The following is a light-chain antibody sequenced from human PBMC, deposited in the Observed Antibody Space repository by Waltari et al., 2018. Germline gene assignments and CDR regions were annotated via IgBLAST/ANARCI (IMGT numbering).Light chain of an antibody. V-gene: IGLV2-14*01. J-gene: IGLJ1*01. Sequence: QSALTQPASVSGSPGQSITITCTGTSSDVGAYNFVSWYQQHPGKAPHLIIYEASERPPGVSNRFSGSKSDNTASLTISGLQAEDEADYYCSSYTTSTAPGVFGAGTKVTVL. CDR3: SSYTTSTAPGV. CDR2: EAS. CDR1: SSDVGAYNF.